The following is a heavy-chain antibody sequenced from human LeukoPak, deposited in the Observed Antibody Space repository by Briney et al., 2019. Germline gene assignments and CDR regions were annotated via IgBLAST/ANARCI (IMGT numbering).Heavy chain of an antibody. J-gene: IGHJ4*02. CDR3: AKGPCSGGSCYTYYFDY. D-gene: IGHD2-15*01. CDR1: GLTFSSYA. CDR2: ISGSGGST. Sequence: GGSLRLSCAASGLTFSSYAMSWVRQAPGKGLEWVSAISGSGGSTYYADSVKGRFTISRDNSKNTLYLQMNSLRAEDTAVYYCAKGPCSGGSCYTYYFDYWGQGTLVTVSS. V-gene: IGHV3-23*01.